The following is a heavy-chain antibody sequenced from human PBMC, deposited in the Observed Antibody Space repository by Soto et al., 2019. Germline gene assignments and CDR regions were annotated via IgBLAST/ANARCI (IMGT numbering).Heavy chain of an antibody. CDR1: GGSISKFY. CDR2: VYATGTT. CDR3: VRDGSKTLRDCFDP. Sequence: QVQLPESGPGVVKPSETLSLSCSVSGGSISKFYWSWIRKTAGKGLAWMGRVYATGTTDYNPSLRIRVTMSVDMSKKTFSLRLTSVTAADTGVYYCVRDGSKTLRDCFDPWCQGKLVTVSS. V-gene: IGHV4-4*07. J-gene: IGHJ5*02.